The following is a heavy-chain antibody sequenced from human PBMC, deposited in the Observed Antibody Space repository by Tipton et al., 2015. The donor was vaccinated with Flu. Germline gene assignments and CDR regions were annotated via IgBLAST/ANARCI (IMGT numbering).Heavy chain of an antibody. CDR3: TRVSGIAVAGY. V-gene: IGHV4-39*07. CDR1: GGSISTSSYY. D-gene: IGHD6-19*01. CDR2: IHYSGRT. Sequence: TLSLTCTVSGGSISTSSYYWGWIRQPPGKGLEWIGSIHYSGRTYYNPSLESRVTISEDTSKNQFSLKLSSVTAADTAVYYCTRVSGIAVAGYWGQGTLVTVSS. J-gene: IGHJ4*02.